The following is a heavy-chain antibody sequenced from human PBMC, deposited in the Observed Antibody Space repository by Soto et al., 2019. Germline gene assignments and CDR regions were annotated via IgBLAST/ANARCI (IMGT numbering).Heavy chain of an antibody. CDR3: VRDYLPRLRFLYN. Sequence: EVRLVESGGGLVKPGGSMRLSCAGSEFTFSSFNMNWVCKAPGKGLEWVSSITAGSAYIYYADSVKGRFTISRDNSKNSLSLQMNSLRDEDTAVYYCVRDYLPRLRFLYNWGQGTLVTVSS. J-gene: IGHJ4*02. CDR2: ITAGSAYI. CDR1: EFTFSSFN. D-gene: IGHD3-3*01. V-gene: IGHV3-21*02.